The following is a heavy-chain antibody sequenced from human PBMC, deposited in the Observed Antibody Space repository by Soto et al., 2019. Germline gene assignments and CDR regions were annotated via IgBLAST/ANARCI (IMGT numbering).Heavy chain of an antibody. CDR2: LDQSGGT. CDR1: GDSLRGQS. CDR3: GKVLVGATGHTDSDS. J-gene: IGHJ4*02. Sequence: PSETLSLTCAVVGDSLRGQSWNWIRQSPGKGLEWIGELDQSGGTNYNPSLKSRAIISDDTSKNQFSLKLTSVTAADTALYYCGKVLVGATGHTDSDSWGPGTLVTVSS. D-gene: IGHD2-15*01. V-gene: IGHV4-34*01.